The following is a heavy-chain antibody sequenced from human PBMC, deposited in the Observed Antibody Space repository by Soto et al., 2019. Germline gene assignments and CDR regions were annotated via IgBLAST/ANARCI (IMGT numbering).Heavy chain of an antibody. V-gene: IGHV4-31*03. Sequence: TLSLTCTFSGGSITTGGYYWSWIRQLPGKGLEWIGHRYYSESTYYNPSLKSRVSISLDTSKNQFSLKLSFVTAADTAMYYCARTKCSGGSCYSWSLDYWGQGTPATVSS. CDR2: RYYSEST. J-gene: IGHJ4*02. D-gene: IGHD2-15*01. CDR1: GGSITTGGYY. CDR3: ARTKCSGGSCYSWSLDY.